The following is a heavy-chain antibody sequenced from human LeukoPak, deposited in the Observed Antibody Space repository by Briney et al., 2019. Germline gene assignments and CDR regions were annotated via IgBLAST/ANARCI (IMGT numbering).Heavy chain of an antibody. J-gene: IGHJ4*02. CDR3: VRDIAAAGILMTRGGY. CDR2: IRYDGSNK. D-gene: IGHD6-13*01. CDR1: GFTFSSYA. Sequence: GGSLRLSCAASGFTFSSYAMHWVRQAPGKGLEWVAFIRYDGSNKYYADSVKGRFTISRDNTKNTLYLQMNSLRAEDTAVYYCVRDIAAAGILMTRGGYWGQGTLVTVSS. V-gene: IGHV3-30*02.